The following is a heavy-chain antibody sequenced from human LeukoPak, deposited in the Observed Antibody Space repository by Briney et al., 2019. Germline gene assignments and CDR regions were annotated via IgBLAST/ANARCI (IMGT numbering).Heavy chain of an antibody. Sequence: ASVKVSCKASGYTFTSYYMHWVRQAPGQGLEWMGIINPSGGSTSYAQKFQGRVTMTRDTSTSTVYMELSSLRSEDTAVYYCASGRNARITIFGVVGIGYWGQGTLVTVSS. J-gene: IGHJ4*02. CDR3: ASGRNARITIFGVVGIGY. CDR2: INPSGGST. D-gene: IGHD3-3*01. V-gene: IGHV1-46*01. CDR1: GYTFTSYY.